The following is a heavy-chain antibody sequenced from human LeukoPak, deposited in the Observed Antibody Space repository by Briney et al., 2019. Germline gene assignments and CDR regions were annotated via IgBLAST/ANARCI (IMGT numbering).Heavy chain of an antibody. J-gene: IGHJ3*02. D-gene: IGHD4-17*01. Sequence: SETLSLTCTVSGGSIVSSSSYYWGWIRQPPGKGLEWIGSIYYSGSTYYNPSLKSRVTISVDTSKNQFSLKLSSVTAADTAVYYCARGVDDYGEPSDAFDIWGQGTMVTVSS. CDR3: ARGVDDYGEPSDAFDI. V-gene: IGHV4-39*01. CDR2: IYYSGST. CDR1: GGSIVSSSSYY.